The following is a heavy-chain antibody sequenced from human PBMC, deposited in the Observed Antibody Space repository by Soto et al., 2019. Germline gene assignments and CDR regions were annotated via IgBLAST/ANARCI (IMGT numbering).Heavy chain of an antibody. CDR2: ISGSGGST. J-gene: IGHJ4*02. Sequence: GGSLRLSCAASGFTFSSYAMSWVRQAPGKGLEWVSAISGSGGSTYYADSVKGRFTISRDNSKNTLYLQMNSLRAEDTAVYYCATAQRYGDYDFSSSFDYWGQGTLVTVSS. CDR1: GFTFSSYA. V-gene: IGHV3-23*01. D-gene: IGHD4-17*01. CDR3: ATAQRYGDYDFSSSFDY.